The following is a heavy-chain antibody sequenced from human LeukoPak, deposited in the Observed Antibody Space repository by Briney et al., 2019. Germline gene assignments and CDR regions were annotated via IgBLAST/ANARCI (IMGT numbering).Heavy chain of an antibody. V-gene: IGHV1-8*01. D-gene: IGHD3-16*01. Sequence: DSVKVSCKASGYTFTNYDINWVRQATGQGLEWMGWMNPNSGKTGYAQKFQGRVTMTRNTSISTAYMELSSLRSEDTAMYYCARGWGKAPSDNWGQGTLVIVSS. CDR2: MNPNSGKT. CDR1: GYTFTNYD. CDR3: ARGWGKAPSDN. J-gene: IGHJ4*02.